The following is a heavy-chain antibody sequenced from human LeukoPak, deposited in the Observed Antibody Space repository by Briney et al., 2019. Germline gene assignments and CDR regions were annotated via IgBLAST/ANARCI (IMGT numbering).Heavy chain of an antibody. CDR1: GGSISYYY. CDR3: ARGGTYNDILSFDP. CDR2: IYYTGST. J-gene: IGHJ5*02. V-gene: IGHV4-59*01. D-gene: IGHD3-9*01. Sequence: SETLSLTCTVSGGSISYYYWTWIRQSPGKGLEWIGQIYYTGSTYYNPSLKRRVTISVDTSRNQFSLNLTSVTAADTAVYYCARGGTYNDILSFDPWGQGTLVTVSS.